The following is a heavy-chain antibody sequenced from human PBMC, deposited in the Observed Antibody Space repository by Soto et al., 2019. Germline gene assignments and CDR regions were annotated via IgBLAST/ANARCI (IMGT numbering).Heavy chain of an antibody. D-gene: IGHD2-2*01. Sequence: GASVKVSCKASGYTFTGYYMHWVRQAPGQGLEWMGWINPNSGGTNYAQKFQGWVTMTRDTSISTAYMELSRLRSDDTAVYYCARVLHCSSTSCYPYGMDVWGQGTTVTVSS. J-gene: IGHJ6*02. CDR2: INPNSGGT. V-gene: IGHV1-2*04. CDR1: GYTFTGYY. CDR3: ARVLHCSSTSCYPYGMDV.